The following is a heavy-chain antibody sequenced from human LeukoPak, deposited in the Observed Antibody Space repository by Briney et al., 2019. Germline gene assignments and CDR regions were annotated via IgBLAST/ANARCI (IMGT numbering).Heavy chain of an antibody. D-gene: IGHD3-22*01. J-gene: IGHJ3*02. Sequence: GGSLRLSCTASGFTFSGYSMNWIRQAPGKGLEWVSSFGTRSTSIYHAGSVKGRFVISRDNSKNTLYLQMNSLRAEDTAVYYCAGGDRRGYYDSSGYLHAFDIWGQGTMVTVSS. CDR3: AGGDRRGYYDSSGYLHAFDI. V-gene: IGHV3-21*04. CDR2: FGTRSTSI. CDR1: GFTFSGYS.